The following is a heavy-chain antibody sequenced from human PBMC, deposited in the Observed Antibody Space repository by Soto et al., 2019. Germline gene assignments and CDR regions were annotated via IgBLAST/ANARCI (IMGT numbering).Heavy chain of an antibody. J-gene: IGHJ3*02. CDR1: GGTFSSYA. V-gene: IGHV1-69*12. CDR3: ATPSPYRYDYVWGSYRHDAFDI. D-gene: IGHD3-16*02. CDR2: IIPIFGTA. Sequence: QVQLVQSGAEVKKPGSSVKVSCKASGGTFSSYAISWVRQAPGQGLEWMGGIIPIFGTANYAQKFQGRVTITADESTSTAYMELSSLRPEDTAVYYCATPSPYRYDYVWGSYRHDAFDIWGQGTMVTVSS.